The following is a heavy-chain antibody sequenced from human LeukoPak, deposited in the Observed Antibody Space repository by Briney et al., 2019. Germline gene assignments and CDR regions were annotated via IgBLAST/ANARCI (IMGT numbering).Heavy chain of an antibody. CDR3: ARIAVAGTTGDY. CDR2: IYHSGST. CDR1: GYSISSGYY. J-gene: IGHJ4*02. D-gene: IGHD6-19*01. Sequence: SETLSLTCTVSGYSISSGYYWGWLRQPPGKGLEWIGSIYHSGSTYYNPSLKSRVTISVDTSKNQFSLKLSSVTAADTAVYYCARIAVAGTTGDYWGQGTLVTVSS. V-gene: IGHV4-38-2*02.